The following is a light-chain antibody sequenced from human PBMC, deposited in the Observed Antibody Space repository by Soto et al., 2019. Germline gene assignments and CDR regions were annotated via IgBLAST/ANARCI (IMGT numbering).Light chain of an antibody. CDR2: GAS. CDR3: QQYNKWPRT. V-gene: IGKV3-15*01. J-gene: IGKJ1*01. CDR1: QSVSSN. Sequence: EIVMTQSPATLSVSPGERATLSCMASQSVSSNLAWYQQKPGQAPRLLIYGASTRATGIPARFSGSGSGTEFPLTINSLQSEDFAVYYCQQYNKWPRTFGQGTKVEIK.